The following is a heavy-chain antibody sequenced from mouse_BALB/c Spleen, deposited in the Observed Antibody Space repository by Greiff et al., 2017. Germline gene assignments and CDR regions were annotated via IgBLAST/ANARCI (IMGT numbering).Heavy chain of an antibody. CDR3: ARVYGNYREGYYAMDY. Sequence: EVKLEESGGGLVQPGGSLRLSCATSGFTFTDYYMSWVRQPPGKALEWLGFIRNKANGYTTEYSASVKGRFTISRDNSQSILYLQMNTLRAEDSATYYCARVYGNYREGYYAMDYWGQGTSVTVSS. J-gene: IGHJ4*01. V-gene: IGHV7-3*02. CDR1: GFTFTDYY. D-gene: IGHD2-1*01. CDR2: IRNKANGYTT.